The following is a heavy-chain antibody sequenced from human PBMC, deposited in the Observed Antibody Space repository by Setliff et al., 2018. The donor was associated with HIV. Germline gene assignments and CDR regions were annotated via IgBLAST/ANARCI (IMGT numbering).Heavy chain of an antibody. V-gene: IGHV1-69*13. CDR3: ARLSDYDPVAFDI. Sequence: SVKVSCKASGGAFSGYTLNWVRQAPGQGLEWVGGVMPIFGTANYAQKFQGRVTITADDFTSTVYMELSSLRSEDTGMYFCARLSDYDPVAFDIWGQGTMVTVSS. D-gene: IGHD3-22*01. CDR2: VMPIFGTA. J-gene: IGHJ3*02. CDR1: GGAFSGYT.